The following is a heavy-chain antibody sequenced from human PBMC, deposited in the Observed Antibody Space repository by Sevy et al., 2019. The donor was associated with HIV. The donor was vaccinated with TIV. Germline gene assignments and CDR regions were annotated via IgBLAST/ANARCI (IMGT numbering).Heavy chain of an antibody. CDR3: ARDGRYCTGGVCYPTGCSGMDV. CDR1: GYTFTGYY. CDR2: INPNSGGT. D-gene: IGHD2-8*02. V-gene: IGHV1-2*06. J-gene: IGHJ6*02. Sequence: ASVKVSCKASGYTFTGYYMHWVRQALGQGLEWMGRINPNSGGTNYAQKFQGRVTMTRDTSISTAYMELSRLRSDDTAVYYCARDGRYCTGGVCYPTGCSGMDVWGQGTTVTISS.